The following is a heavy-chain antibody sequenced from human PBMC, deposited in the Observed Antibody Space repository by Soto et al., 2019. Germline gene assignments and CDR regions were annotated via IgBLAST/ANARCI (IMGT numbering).Heavy chain of an antibody. D-gene: IGHD4-17*01. CDR1: GYTFTSYG. CDR3: ARDLLSAADYGGHDAFDI. CDR2: ISAYNGNT. V-gene: IGHV1-18*01. Sequence: ASVKVSCKASGYTFTSYGISWVRQAPGQGLEWMGWISAYNGNTNYAQKLQGRVTMTTDTSTSTAYMELRSLRSDDTAVYYCARDLLSAADYGGHDAFDIWGQGTMVTVSS. J-gene: IGHJ3*02.